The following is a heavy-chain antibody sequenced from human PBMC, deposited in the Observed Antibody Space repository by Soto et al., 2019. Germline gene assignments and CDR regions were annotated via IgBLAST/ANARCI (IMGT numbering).Heavy chain of an antibody. CDR1: GFTFSSYA. Sequence: EVQLLESGGGLVQPGGSLRLSCAASGFTFSSYAMSWVRQAPGKGLEWVSAISGSGGSTYYADSVKGRFTIARDNSKNTLYLQMNSLGAEDTAVYYCAKGDIAVAWYFDYWGQGTLVTVSS. D-gene: IGHD6-19*01. CDR3: AKGDIAVAWYFDY. J-gene: IGHJ4*02. V-gene: IGHV3-23*01. CDR2: ISGSGGST.